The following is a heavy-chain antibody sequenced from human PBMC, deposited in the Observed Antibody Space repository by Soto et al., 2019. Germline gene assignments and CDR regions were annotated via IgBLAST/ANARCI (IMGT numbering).Heavy chain of an antibody. CDR2: IHGGGST. CDR1: GFSVSNNH. D-gene: IGHD3-16*01. V-gene: IGHV3-53*01. J-gene: IGHJ4*02. CDR3: AGRLTTAASLDY. Sequence: VQLVESGGGLIQPGGSLRLSCAASGFSVSNNHMTWVRQAAGKGLEWVSLIHGGGSTYYADSVKGRFTISRDNSKNTRYLQMDSLRAEDTAIYYCAGRLTTAASLDYWGQGTLVTVSS.